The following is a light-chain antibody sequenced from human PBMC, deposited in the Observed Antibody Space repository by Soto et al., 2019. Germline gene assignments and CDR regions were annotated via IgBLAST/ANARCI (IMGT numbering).Light chain of an antibody. J-gene: IGLJ1*01. CDR1: SSDVGGYNY. CDR3: SSFTSSSTLPYV. Sequence: SVLPQPASVSGSPGQSITISCTGTSSDVGGYNYVSWYQQHPGKAPKLMIYEVSNRPSGVSNRFSGSKSGNTASLTISGLQAEDEADYYCSSFTSSSTLPYVFGTGTKVTVL. V-gene: IGLV2-14*01. CDR2: EVS.